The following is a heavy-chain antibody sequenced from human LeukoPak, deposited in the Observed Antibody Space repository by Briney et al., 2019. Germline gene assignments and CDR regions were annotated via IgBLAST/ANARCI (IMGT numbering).Heavy chain of an antibody. J-gene: IGHJ4*02. CDR1: GYTFTSYG. CDR2: ISAYNGNT. Sequence: ASVKVSCKASGYTFTSYGISWVRQAPGQGLEWMGWISAYNGNTNYAQKLQGRVTMTTDTSTSTAYIELRSLRSDDTAVYYCAFAYGSGSYPLYNWGQGTLVTVSS. V-gene: IGHV1-18*01. D-gene: IGHD3-10*01. CDR3: AFAYGSGSYPLYN.